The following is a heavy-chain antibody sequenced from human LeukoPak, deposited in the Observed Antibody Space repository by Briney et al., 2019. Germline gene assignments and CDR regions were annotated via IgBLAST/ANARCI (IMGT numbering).Heavy chain of an antibody. CDR1: GGTFTSYA. V-gene: IGHV1-69*04. CDR2: IIPILGIA. Sequence: ASVKVSCKASGGTFTSYAISWVRQAPGQGLEWMGRIIPILGIANYGQKFQGRVTITAHKSTSKAYMELSSRRSEDTAVYYCARDVVTVDFDIWGQGTMVTVSS. J-gene: IGHJ3*02. CDR3: ARDVVTVDFDI. D-gene: IGHD2-21*02.